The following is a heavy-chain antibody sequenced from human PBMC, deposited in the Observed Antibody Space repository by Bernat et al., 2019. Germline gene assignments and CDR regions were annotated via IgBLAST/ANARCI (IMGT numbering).Heavy chain of an antibody. J-gene: IGHJ4*02. V-gene: IGHV4-39*07. D-gene: IGHD3-22*01. CDR1: GGSISSSDYY. CDR3: ARGGFFDY. Sequence: QLQLQESGPGLVKPSETLSLTCTVSGGSISSSDYYWGWIRQPPGKGLESIGNIYYNGDTYYNPSLKSRVTISVDTSKNQFSLKLSSVTAADTAVYYCARGGFFDYWGQGTLVTVSS. CDR2: IYYNGDT.